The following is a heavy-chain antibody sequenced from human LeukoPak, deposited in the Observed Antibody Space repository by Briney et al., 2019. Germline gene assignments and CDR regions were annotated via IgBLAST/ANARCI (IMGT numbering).Heavy chain of an antibody. D-gene: IGHD3-22*01. Sequence: GRSLRLSCAASGFTFDDYAMHWVRHAPGKGLEWVSGISWNSGSTGYADSVKGRFTISRDNAKNSLYLQMNSLRAEDTALYYCAKDMSIQEIVVVITALDYWGQGTLVTVSS. CDR2: ISWNSGST. CDR1: GFTFDDYA. J-gene: IGHJ4*02. V-gene: IGHV3-9*01. CDR3: AKDMSIQEIVVVITALDY.